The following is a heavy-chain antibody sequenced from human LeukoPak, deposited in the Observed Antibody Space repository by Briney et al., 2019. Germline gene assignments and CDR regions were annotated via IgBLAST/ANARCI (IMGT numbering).Heavy chain of an antibody. CDR3: ARAGESAYCSGGSCYRFDY. Sequence: SETLSLTCTVSGGSISSSSYYWGWIRQPPGKGLEWIGSIYYSGSTYYNPSLKSRVTISVDTSKNQFSLKLSSVTAADTAVYYCARAGESAYCSGGSCYRFDYWGQGTLVTVSS. D-gene: IGHD2-15*01. CDR1: GGSISSSSYY. CDR2: IYYSGST. J-gene: IGHJ4*02. V-gene: IGHV4-39*01.